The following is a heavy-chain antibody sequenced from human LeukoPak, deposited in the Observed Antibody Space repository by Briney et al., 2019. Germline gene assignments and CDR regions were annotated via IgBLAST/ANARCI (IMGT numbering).Heavy chain of an antibody. CDR3: AKDRRVDDILTGYFDY. Sequence: GGSLRLSCAASGFTFSSYAMSWVRQAPGRGLEWVSAISGSGGSTYYADSVKGRFTISRDNSKNTLYLQMNSLRAEDTAVYYCAKDRRVDDILTGYFDYWGQGTLDTVSS. CDR2: ISGSGGST. V-gene: IGHV3-23*01. D-gene: IGHD3-9*01. CDR1: GFTFSSYA. J-gene: IGHJ4*02.